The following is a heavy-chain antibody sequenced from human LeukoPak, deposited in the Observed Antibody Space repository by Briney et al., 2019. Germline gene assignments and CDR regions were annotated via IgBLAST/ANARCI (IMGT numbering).Heavy chain of an antibody. CDR3: ARTENYIPEDCFDP. J-gene: IGHJ5*02. CDR1: GGSIGSSSYC. CDR2: ICYSGST. Sequence: PSETLSLTCSVSGGSIGSSSYCWGCIRQPPGKGLEWIGTICYSGSTFYNPSLKGRVTLSVDTSKNQFSLKLSSVTAADTAVYYCARTENYIPEDCFDPWGQGTLVTVSS. D-gene: IGHD5-24*01. V-gene: IGHV4-39*01.